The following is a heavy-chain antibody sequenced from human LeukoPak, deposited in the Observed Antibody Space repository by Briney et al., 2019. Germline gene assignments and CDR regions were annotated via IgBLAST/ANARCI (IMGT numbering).Heavy chain of an antibody. Sequence: PGGSLRLSCADSGLTISNNWMSWVRQAPGKGLEWVANIKLDGSEQYYVDSVKGRITVSRDNAKNSLYLHMNSLRAEDTAVYFCARGWGTYRPFDYWGQGTLVTVSS. V-gene: IGHV3-7*03. J-gene: IGHJ4*02. CDR3: ARGWGTYRPFDY. CDR1: GLTISNNW. D-gene: IGHD3-16*02. CDR2: IKLDGSEQ.